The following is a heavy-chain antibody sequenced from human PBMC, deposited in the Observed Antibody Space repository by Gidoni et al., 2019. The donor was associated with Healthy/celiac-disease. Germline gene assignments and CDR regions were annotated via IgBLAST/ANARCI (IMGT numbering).Heavy chain of an antibody. Sequence: QVQLQQWGAGLLKPSETLSLTCAVSGESFSGYYWSWVRQPPGKGLEWIGEISHSGSPNYNPSLRSRVTISLDTSKNQFSLKVNSVTAADTAVYYCARGFSSGSFYPYFDYWGQGTLVTVSS. J-gene: IGHJ4*02. CDR3: ARGFSSGSFYPYFDY. V-gene: IGHV4-34*01. CDR1: GESFSGYY. CDR2: ISHSGSP. D-gene: IGHD3-10*01.